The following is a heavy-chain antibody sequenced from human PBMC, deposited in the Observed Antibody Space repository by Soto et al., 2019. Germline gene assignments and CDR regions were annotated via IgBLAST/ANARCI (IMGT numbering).Heavy chain of an antibody. CDR2: IYSGGST. Sequence: PVGSLRLSCAASGLTVSSSYMSWVRQAPGKGLEYVSVIYSGGSTYYADSVKGRFTISRDTSTNTLHLQMNSLRAADTAVYYCARDWPLDYWGQGTLVTVSS. CDR3: ARDWPLDY. CDR1: GLTVSSSY. V-gene: IGHV3-66*01. J-gene: IGHJ4*02.